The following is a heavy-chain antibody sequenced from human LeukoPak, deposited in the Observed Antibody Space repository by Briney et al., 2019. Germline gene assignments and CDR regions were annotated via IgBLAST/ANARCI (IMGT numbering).Heavy chain of an antibody. J-gene: IGHJ4*02. CDR2: VYYTGST. D-gene: IGHD3-16*01. CDR3: ARARFPDY. V-gene: IGHV4-59*01. Sequence: SETLSLTCTVSGGSISSYYWSWVRQPPGKGLEWIGLVYYTGSTNYNPSLKSRVTISVDTSKNQFSLKLSSVTAADTAVYYCARARFPDYWGQGTLVTVSS. CDR1: GGSISSYY.